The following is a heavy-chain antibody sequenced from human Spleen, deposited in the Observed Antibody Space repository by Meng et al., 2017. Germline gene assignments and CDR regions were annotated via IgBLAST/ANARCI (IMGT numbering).Heavy chain of an antibody. V-gene: IGHV3-66*01. Sequence: GESLKISCAASGFTVSHNYMSWVRQAPGKGLEWVSVIYSGGDTYYANSVKGRFTISGDNAKSSLYLHMNSLTAEDTAVYYCARDLYCSGGNCYYYYFEYWGQGTLVTVSS. CDR3: ARDLYCSGGNCYYYYFEY. CDR2: IYSGGDT. J-gene: IGHJ4*02. D-gene: IGHD2-15*01. CDR1: GFTVSHNY.